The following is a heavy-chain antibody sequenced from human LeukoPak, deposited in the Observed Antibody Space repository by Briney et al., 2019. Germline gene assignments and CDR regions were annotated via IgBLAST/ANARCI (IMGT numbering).Heavy chain of an antibody. CDR2: INHSGST. CDR1: GGSFSGYY. Sequence: SETLSLTCAVYGGSFSGYYWSWIRQPPGKGLEWIGEINHSGSTDYNPSLKSRVTISVDTSKNQFSLKLSSVTAADTAVYYCARGQGLRYFDWLRRYYFDYWGQGTPVTVSS. V-gene: IGHV4-34*01. D-gene: IGHD3-9*01. J-gene: IGHJ4*02. CDR3: ARGQGLRYFDWLRRYYFDY.